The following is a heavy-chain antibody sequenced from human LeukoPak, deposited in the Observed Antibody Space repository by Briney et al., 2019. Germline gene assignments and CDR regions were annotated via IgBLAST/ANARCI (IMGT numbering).Heavy chain of an antibody. J-gene: IGHJ4*02. CDR2: ISTHGGST. D-gene: IGHD3-3*01. CDR3: VRSGGDY. V-gene: IGHV3-64D*06. CDR1: RFTFSDYA. Sequence: GGSLRLSCSASRFTFSDYAMHWVRQAPGKGLEYVSSISTHGGSTYYADSVKGRFTISRDNAKNTLYLEMNSLRAEDTAVYYCVRSGGDYWGQGTLVTVSS.